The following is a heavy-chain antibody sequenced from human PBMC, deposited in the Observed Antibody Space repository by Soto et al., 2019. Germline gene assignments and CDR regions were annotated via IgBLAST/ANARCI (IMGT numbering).Heavy chain of an antibody. CDR2: ISGSGNTK. V-gene: IGHV3-23*01. CDR3: TKGLDADNQGADY. J-gene: IGHJ4*02. D-gene: IGHD1-1*01. CDR1: GFFFGTYA. Sequence: PGGSLRLSCAASGFFFGTYAMSWVRQAPGKGLEWVSAISGSGNTKYYADSVKGRFTASRDNSKNTLYLQMSSLRAEDTALYYCTKGLDADNQGADYWGQGTLVTVSS.